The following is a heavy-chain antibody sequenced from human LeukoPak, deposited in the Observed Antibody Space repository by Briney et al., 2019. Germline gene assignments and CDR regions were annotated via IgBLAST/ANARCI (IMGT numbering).Heavy chain of an antibody. CDR1: SGSINTYY. Sequence: PSETLSLTCTVSSGSINTYYWSWIRQPPGKGLEWIGHINYSGYSNYNPFLRSRVTMSVDTSRNRFSLKLTSVSAADTAVYYCVREVLSMIEVGYFDSWGQGTLVTVSS. V-gene: IGHV4-59*12. J-gene: IGHJ4*02. CDR3: VREVLSMIEVGYFDS. CDR2: INYSGYS. D-gene: IGHD3-22*01.